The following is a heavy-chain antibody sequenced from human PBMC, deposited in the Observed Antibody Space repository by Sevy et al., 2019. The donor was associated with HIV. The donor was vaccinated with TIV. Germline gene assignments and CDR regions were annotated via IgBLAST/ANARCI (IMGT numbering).Heavy chain of an antibody. CDR1: GFTFSSYS. V-gene: IGHV3-21*01. J-gene: IGHJ6*02. CDR3: ARDLRVGATPYYYSYGMDV. Sequence: GGSLRLSCAASGFTFSSYSMNWVRQAPGKGLEWVSSISSSSSYIYYADSVKGRFTISRDNAKNSLYLQMNSLRAEDTAVYYCARDLRVGATPYYYSYGMDVWGQGTTVTVSS. D-gene: IGHD1-26*01. CDR2: ISSSSSYI.